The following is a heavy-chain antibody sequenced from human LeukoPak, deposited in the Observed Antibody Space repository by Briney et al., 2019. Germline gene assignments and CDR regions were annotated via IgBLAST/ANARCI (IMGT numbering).Heavy chain of an antibody. CDR1: GGSISSSSYY. Sequence: KPSETLSLTCTVSGGSISSSSYYWGWIRQPPGKGLEWIGSIYYSGSTYYNPSLKSRVTISVDTSKNQFSLKLSSVTAADTAVYYCARGDGARVWSGYYPSLQIDYWGQGTLVTVSS. CDR2: IYYSGST. J-gene: IGHJ4*02. CDR3: ARGDGARVWSGYYPSLQIDY. D-gene: IGHD3-3*01. V-gene: IGHV4-39*07.